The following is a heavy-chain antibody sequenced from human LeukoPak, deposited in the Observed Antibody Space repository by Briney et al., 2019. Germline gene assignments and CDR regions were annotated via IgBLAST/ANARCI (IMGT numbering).Heavy chain of an antibody. CDR1: GYTFTSYD. Sequence: ASVKVSCKASGYTFTSYDINWVRQATGQGLEWMGWMNPNSGNTGYAQKFQGRVTMTRNTSISTAYMELRSLRSDDTAVYYCARDYSSSPNAFDIWGQGTMVTVSS. V-gene: IGHV1-8*01. CDR2: MNPNSGNT. D-gene: IGHD6-13*01. J-gene: IGHJ3*02. CDR3: ARDYSSSPNAFDI.